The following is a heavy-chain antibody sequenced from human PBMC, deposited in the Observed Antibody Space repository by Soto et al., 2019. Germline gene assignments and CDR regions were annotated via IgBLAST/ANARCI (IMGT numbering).Heavy chain of an antibody. CDR3: ARYPTLTDYFFHGMDV. D-gene: IGHD4-17*01. CDR1: GYTFTNYW. Sequence: GESLKISCKGSGYTFTNYWIVWVRQIPGKGLEWMGIIYPGDSDTRYSPSFQGQVTISADRSISTAYLQWSSLKASDTGMYYCARYPTLTDYFFHGMDVWGQGTSVTVSS. J-gene: IGHJ6*02. CDR2: IYPGDSDT. V-gene: IGHV5-51*01.